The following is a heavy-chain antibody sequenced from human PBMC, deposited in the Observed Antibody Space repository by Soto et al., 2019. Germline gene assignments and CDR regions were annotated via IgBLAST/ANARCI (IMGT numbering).Heavy chain of an antibody. CDR1: GGSFSGYQ. J-gene: IGHJ6*03. CDR2: INDSGST. D-gene: IGHD3-10*01. CDR3: AKGFVLSSGGLSRRGDHYYYLDV. Sequence: QVQLQQWGAGLLKPSEILSLTCAVYGGSFSGYQWSWIRQPPGKGLEWIGEINDSGSTTYNPSLKSSVTISGETSKDQVSLKLSVVTAAVSAVYYCAKGFVLSSGGLSRRGDHYYYLDVWGKGTTVTVSS. V-gene: IGHV4-34*01.